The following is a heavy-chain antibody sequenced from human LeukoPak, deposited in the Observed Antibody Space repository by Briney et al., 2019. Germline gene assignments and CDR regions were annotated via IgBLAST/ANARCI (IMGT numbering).Heavy chain of an antibody. J-gene: IGHJ4*02. Sequence: GGSLRLSCAASGFSFSNYWMHWVRHAPGKGLVWVTRMNSDGSATYYADSVQGRFTISRDNAKNTLYLQMNSLRAEDTAMYFCAKGPNYFDSWGQGTLVTVSS. CDR2: MNSDGSAT. CDR3: AKGPNYFDS. V-gene: IGHV3-74*01. CDR1: GFSFSNYW.